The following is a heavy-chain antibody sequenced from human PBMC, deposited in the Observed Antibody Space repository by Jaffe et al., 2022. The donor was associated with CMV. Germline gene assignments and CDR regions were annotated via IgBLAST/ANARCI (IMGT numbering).Heavy chain of an antibody. CDR3: ARGSSSWPATLFYYYYYMDV. CDR1: GFTFSSYW. CDR2: INSDGSST. D-gene: IGHD6-13*01. Sequence: EVQLVESGGGLVQPGGSLRLSCAASGFTFSSYWMHWVRQAPGKGLVWVSRINSDGSSTSYADSVKGRFTISRDNAKNTLYLQMNSLRAEDTAVYYCARGSSSWPATLFYYYYYMDVWGKGTTVTVSS. V-gene: IGHV3-74*01. J-gene: IGHJ6*03.